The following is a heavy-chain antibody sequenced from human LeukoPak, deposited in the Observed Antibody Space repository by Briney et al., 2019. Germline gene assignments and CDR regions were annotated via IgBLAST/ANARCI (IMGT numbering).Heavy chain of an antibody. CDR1: GYTFTGYY. CDR2: INLNTGGT. V-gene: IGHV1-2*04. D-gene: IGHD2/OR15-2a*01. CDR3: ARGSTTTHYYYNMDV. J-gene: IGHJ6*02. Sequence: ASVKVSCKASGYTFTGYYMHWVRQAPGQGLEWMGWINLNTGGTKNAQKFQGWVTMTRDTSISTVYMELSRLTADDTAVHYCARGSTTTHYYYNMDVWGQGTTVTVSS.